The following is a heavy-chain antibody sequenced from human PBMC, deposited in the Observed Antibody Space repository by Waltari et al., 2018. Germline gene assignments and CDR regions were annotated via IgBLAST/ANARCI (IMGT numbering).Heavy chain of an antibody. CDR3: ARGPGIAAGMPGDAFDI. CDR1: GGSFSGYY. CDR2: INHSGST. D-gene: IGHD6-13*01. V-gene: IGHV4-34*01. Sequence: QVQLQQWGAGRLKPSETLSLTCAVYGGSFSGYYLRWTRQPPGKGLEWIGEINHSGSTNYNPSLKSRVTISVDTSKNQFSLKLSSVTAADTAVYYCARGPGIAAGMPGDAFDIWGQGTMVTVSS. J-gene: IGHJ3*02.